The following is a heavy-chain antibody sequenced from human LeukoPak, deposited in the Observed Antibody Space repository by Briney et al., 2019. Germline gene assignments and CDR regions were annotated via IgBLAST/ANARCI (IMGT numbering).Heavy chain of an antibody. D-gene: IGHD4/OR15-4a*01. J-gene: IGHJ4*02. CDR1: GFTFSSNG. Sequence: GGSLRLSCAASGFTFSSNGMHWVRQAPGKGLEWVSVIYSGGSTYYAGSVKGRFTISRDNSKNTLYLQMNSLRAEDTAVYYCARVLTDWGQGTLVTVSS. CDR2: IYSGGST. V-gene: IGHV3-66*02. CDR3: ARVLTD.